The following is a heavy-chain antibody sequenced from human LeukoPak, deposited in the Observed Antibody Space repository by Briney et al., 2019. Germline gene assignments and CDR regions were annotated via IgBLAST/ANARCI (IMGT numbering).Heavy chain of an antibody. CDR2: ISGSGGRT. V-gene: IGHV3-23*01. CDR3: AKSLPLDEYSSSWFIDSVPHYYYYGMDV. CDR1: GFIFSSHA. Sequence: GGPLRLSCAASGFIFSSHAMGWVRQAPGRGLEWVSSISGSGGRTYYADSVKGRFTISRDNFANTLSVQMNSLRAEDTAVYYCAKSLPLDEYSSSWFIDSVPHYYYYGMDVWGQGTTVTVSS. J-gene: IGHJ6*02. D-gene: IGHD6-13*01.